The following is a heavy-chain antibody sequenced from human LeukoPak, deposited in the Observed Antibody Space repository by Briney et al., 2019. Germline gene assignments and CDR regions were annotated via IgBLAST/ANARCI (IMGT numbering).Heavy chain of an antibody. CDR3: ARATLGGSSSYY. V-gene: IGHV1-18*01. D-gene: IGHD6-6*01. CDR1: GYTSTNYG. J-gene: IGHJ4*02. Sequence: GASVKVSCKASGYTSTNYGITWVRQAPGQGLEWMGWISGYNGNTNYAQKLQGRVTMTTDTSTSTAYMELRSLRSDDTAVYFCARATLGGSSSYYWGQGTLVTVSS. CDR2: ISGYNGNT.